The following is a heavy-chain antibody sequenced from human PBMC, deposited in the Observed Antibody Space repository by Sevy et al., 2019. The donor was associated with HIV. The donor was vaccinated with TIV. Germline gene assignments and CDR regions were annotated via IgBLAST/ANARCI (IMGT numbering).Heavy chain of an antibody. V-gene: IGHV3-21*01. J-gene: IGHJ4*02. CDR2: ISSSSTYI. Sequence: GGSLRLSCAASGFTFSSYSMTWVRQAPGKGLEWVSSISSSSTYIFYADSVKGRFTISRDNAKNSVYLQMNTLRAEDSALYYCARGQNGKYDYWGQGTLVTVSS. CDR3: ARGQNGKYDY. CDR1: GFTFSSYS. D-gene: IGHD1-1*01.